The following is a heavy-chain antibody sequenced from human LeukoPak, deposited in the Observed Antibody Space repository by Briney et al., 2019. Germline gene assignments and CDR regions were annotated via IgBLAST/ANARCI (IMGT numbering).Heavy chain of an antibody. D-gene: IGHD4-23*01. CDR2: IFSGGTT. J-gene: IGHJ6*02. CDR3: AREGNNYDMDV. V-gene: IGHV3-53*01. CDR1: GFTVSSNY. Sequence: PGGSLRLSCAASGFTVSSNYMSWVRQAPGKGLEWVSVIFSGGTTYYADSVKGRFTISRDNSKNTLYLQMNSLRAEDTAVYYCAREGNNYDMDVWGQGTTVTVSS.